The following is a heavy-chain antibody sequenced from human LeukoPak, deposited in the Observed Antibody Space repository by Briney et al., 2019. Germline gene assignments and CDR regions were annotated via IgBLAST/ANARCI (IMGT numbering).Heavy chain of an antibody. CDR2: IIAYNGNT. D-gene: IGHD1-1*01. CDR3: ASDLEKYNWNLGDY. Sequence: ASMKVSCKASGYTFTSYGISWVRQAPGQGLEWMRWIIAYNGNTNYAQRLQGRVTMTTDTSTSTAYMELRSLRPDDTAVYYGASDLEKYNWNLGDYWGQGTLVTVSS. J-gene: IGHJ4*02. V-gene: IGHV1-18*01. CDR1: GYTFTSYG.